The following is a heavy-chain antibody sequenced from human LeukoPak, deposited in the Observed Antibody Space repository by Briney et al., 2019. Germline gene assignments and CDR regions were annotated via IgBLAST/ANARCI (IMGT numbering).Heavy chain of an antibody. CDR3: TRDDRYCSRTSCSYFDY. CDR2: IRTKGYGGTT. D-gene: IGHD2-2*01. CDR1: GFTFGDYA. J-gene: IGHJ4*02. V-gene: IGHV3-49*03. Sequence: PGGSLRLSCTGSGFTFGDYAMSWFRQAPGKGLEWVGFIRTKGYGGTTEYAASVKGRFTISRDDSKSIAYLQMNSLKTEDTAVYYCTRDDRYCSRTSCSYFDYWSQGTLVTVSS.